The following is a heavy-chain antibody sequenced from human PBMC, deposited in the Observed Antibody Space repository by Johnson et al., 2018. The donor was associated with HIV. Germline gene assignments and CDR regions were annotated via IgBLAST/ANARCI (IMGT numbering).Heavy chain of an antibody. V-gene: IGHV3-23*01. Sequence: VQLLESGGGLVQPGGSLRLSCAASGFTFSSYAMSWVRQAPGKGLEWVSAICSAGGKYYAASGRGRVTIYRDNSRNKLYLQMNRRRAEGTAGYYCGGWISDAFDIWGQGTMVTVSS. CDR3: GGWISDAFDI. D-gene: IGHD2-2*03. CDR2: ICSAGGK. CDR1: GFTFSSYA. J-gene: IGHJ3*02.